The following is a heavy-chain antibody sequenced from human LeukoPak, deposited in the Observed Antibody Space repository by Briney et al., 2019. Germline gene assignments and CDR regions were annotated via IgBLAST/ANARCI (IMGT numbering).Heavy chain of an antibody. CDR2: IYYSGST. CDR1: GGSISSYY. D-gene: IGHD3-10*01. J-gene: IGHJ4*02. CDR3: ARVDTMVRGAVDY. Sequence: SEALSLTCTVSGGSISSYYWSWIRQPPGKGLEWIGYIYYSGSTNYNPSLKSRVTISVDTSKNQFSLKLSSVTAADTAVYYCARVDTMVRGAVDYWGQGTLVTVSS. V-gene: IGHV4-59*01.